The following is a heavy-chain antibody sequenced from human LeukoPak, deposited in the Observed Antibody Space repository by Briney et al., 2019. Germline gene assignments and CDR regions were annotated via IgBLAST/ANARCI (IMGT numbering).Heavy chain of an antibody. CDR2: INHRGSP. CDR3: ARGRGVPATTVTTIDY. V-gene: IGHV4-34*01. J-gene: IGHJ4*02. CDR1: GGSFSGYY. D-gene: IGHD4-17*01. Sequence: IPSETLSLTCAVYGGSFSGYYWSWTRQPPGKGLEWIGEINHRGSPNYNPSLKSRVTISVGTSKNQFSLKLSSVNAGDTAGYYCARGRGVPATTVTTIDYGGQGTLVTVSA.